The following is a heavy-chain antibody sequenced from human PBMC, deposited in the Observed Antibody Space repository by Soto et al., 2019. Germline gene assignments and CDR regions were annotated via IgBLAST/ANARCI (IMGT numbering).Heavy chain of an antibody. CDR1: EFTFTNYP. J-gene: IGHJ6*02. V-gene: IGHV3-23*01. Sequence: EVQLLESGGGLVQPGGSLRLSCAASEFTFTNYPMTWVRQAPGKGLEWVSSISGSDNTTYYADSVKGRFTISRDNSKNTLYLQMNSLRADDTALYYCAPMGVWGQGTTVTVSS. CDR3: APMGV. CDR2: ISGSDNTT.